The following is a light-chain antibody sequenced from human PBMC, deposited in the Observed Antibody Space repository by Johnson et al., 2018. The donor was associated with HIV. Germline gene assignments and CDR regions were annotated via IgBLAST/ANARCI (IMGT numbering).Light chain of an antibody. CDR1: ISNIESYF. CDR2: EDN. V-gene: IGLV1-51*02. Sequence: QSVLTQPPSVSAAPGQRVNISCSGNISNIESYFVSWYQQLPGAAPTLLIYEDNKRPSGIPDRFSGSKSGTSATLGITGIQTGDEADYYCGTWGSSLSDGGANYFFGTGTKVTVL. CDR3: GTWGSSLSDGGANYF. J-gene: IGLJ1*01.